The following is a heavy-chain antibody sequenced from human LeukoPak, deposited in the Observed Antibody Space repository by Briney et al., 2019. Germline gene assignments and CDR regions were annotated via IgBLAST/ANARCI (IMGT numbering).Heavy chain of an antibody. CDR3: ARTFQGYYYYGMDV. D-gene: IGHD3-16*01. CDR2: IYYSGST. Sequence: PSETLSLTCTVSGGSISSYYWSWIRQPPGKGLEWIGYIYYSGSTNYNPSLKSRVTISVDTSKNQFSLKLSSVTAADTAVYYCARTFQGYYYYGMDVWGQGTTVTVSS. CDR1: GGSISSYY. J-gene: IGHJ6*02. V-gene: IGHV4-59*12.